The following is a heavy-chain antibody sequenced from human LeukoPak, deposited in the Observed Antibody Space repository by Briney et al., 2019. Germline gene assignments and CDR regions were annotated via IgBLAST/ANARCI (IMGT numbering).Heavy chain of an antibody. CDR2: IKQDGSEK. D-gene: IGHD2-21*02. V-gene: IGHV3-7*01. CDR3: AREVTPYY. Sequence: PGGSLRLSCVASGFTSSNYWMSWVRQAPGKGLEWVANIKQDGSEKYYVDSVKGRFTISRDNAKNSLYLQMNSLRAEDTAVYYCAREVTPYYWGQGTLVTVSS. J-gene: IGHJ4*02. CDR1: GFTSSNYW.